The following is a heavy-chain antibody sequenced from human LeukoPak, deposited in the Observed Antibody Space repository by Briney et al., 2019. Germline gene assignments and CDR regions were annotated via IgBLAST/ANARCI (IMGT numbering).Heavy chain of an antibody. J-gene: IGHJ4*02. V-gene: IGHV3-23*01. CDR3: ANTGGHGYNAEDC. D-gene: IGHD5-24*01. CDR2: ISGSGAST. CDR1: GFTFSSYA. Sequence: GGSLRLSCAASGFTFSSYAMSWVRQAPGRGLEWVSAISGSGASTYYTDSVKGRFSISRDNSKNTLYLQMNSLRAEDTAVYYCANTGGHGYNAEDCWGQGTLVTVSS.